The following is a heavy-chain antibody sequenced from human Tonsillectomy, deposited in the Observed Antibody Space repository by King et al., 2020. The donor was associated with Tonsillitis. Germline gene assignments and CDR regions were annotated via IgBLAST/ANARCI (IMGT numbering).Heavy chain of an antibody. J-gene: IGHJ4*02. D-gene: IGHD5-12*01. Sequence: LQLQESGPGLVKPSETLSLTCTVSGGSISSSRYYWGWLRQPPGKGLEWIGSIYYSGCTYYNPSPKSRVTISVDTSKNQFSLKLNSVTAADTAVYYCAGQDGLRALGYWGQGTLVTVSS. V-gene: IGHV4-39*01. CDR3: AGQDGLRALGY. CDR1: GGSISSSRYY. CDR2: IYYSGCT.